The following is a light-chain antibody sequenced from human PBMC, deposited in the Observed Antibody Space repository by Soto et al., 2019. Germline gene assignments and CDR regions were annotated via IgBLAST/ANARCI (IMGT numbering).Light chain of an antibody. Sequence: QSALTQPPSASGSPGQSVTISCTGTSSDVGGYNYVSWYQQHLGKAPKLMIYEVSKRPSGVPDRFSGSKSGNTASLTVSGLQAEDEADYYCSSYAGSNNFPFGGGTKVTVL. CDR2: EVS. CDR1: SSDVGGYNY. CDR3: SSYAGSNNFP. V-gene: IGLV2-8*01. J-gene: IGLJ2*01.